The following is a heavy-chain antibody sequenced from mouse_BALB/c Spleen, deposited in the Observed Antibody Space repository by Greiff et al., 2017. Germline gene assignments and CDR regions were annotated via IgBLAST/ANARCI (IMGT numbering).Heavy chain of an antibody. V-gene: IGHV1-69*02. CDR2: IDPSDSET. D-gene: IGHD2-2*01. CDR1: GYTFTSYW. CDR3: ARVLWLRRGYFDV. J-gene: IGHJ1*01. Sequence: QVQLQQPGAELVKPGAPVKLSCKASGYTFTSYWMNWVKQRPGRGLEWIGRIDPSDSETHYNQKFKDKATLTVDKSSSTAYIQLSSLTSEDSAVYYCARVLWLRRGYFDVWGAGTTVTVSS.